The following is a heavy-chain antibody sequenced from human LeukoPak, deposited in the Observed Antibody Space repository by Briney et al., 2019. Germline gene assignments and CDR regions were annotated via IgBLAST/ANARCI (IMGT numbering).Heavy chain of an antibody. CDR2: ISSNGGST. CDR1: GFTFSSYA. CDR3: AKDWYYYDSSGPSGI. J-gene: IGHJ3*02. Sequence: PGGSLRLSCAASGFTFSSYAMHWVRQAPGKGLEYVSAISSNGGSTYYANSVKGRFTISRDNSKNTLYLQMNSLRAEDTAVYYCAKDWYYYDSSGPSGIWGQGTMVTVSS. V-gene: IGHV3-64*01. D-gene: IGHD3-22*01.